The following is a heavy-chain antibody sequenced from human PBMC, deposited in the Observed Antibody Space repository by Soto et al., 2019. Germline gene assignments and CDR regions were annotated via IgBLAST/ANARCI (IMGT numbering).Heavy chain of an antibody. CDR2: ISYDGSNK. J-gene: IGHJ4*02. CDR1: GFTFSSYA. CDR3: ARADRDGYNYGDY. V-gene: IGHV3-30-3*01. Sequence: QVQLVESGGGVVQPGRSLRLSCAASGFTFSSYAMHWVRQAPGKGLDWVAVISYDGSNKYYADSVKGRFTISRDNSKNTLYLQMNSLRADDTAIYYWARADRDGYNYGDYWGQGSLVTVSS. D-gene: IGHD5-12*01.